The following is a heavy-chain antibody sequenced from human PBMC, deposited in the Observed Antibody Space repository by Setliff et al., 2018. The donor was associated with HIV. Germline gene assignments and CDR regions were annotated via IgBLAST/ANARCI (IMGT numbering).Heavy chain of an antibody. CDR1: RGSISSDY. CDR2: IYYSGST. Sequence: PSETLSLTCTVSRGSISSDYWSWIRQPPGKGLEWIGYIYYSGSTNYNPSLKSRVTISVATSKNQFSLRLNSVTTADTAVYYCARSRTSSGYYGVTGYGMDVWGQGTTVTVS. J-gene: IGHJ6*02. V-gene: IGHV4-59*01. CDR3: ARSRTSSGYYGVTGYGMDV. D-gene: IGHD3-22*01.